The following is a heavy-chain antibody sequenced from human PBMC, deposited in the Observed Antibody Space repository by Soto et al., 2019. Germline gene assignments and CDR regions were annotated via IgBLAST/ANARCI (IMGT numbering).Heavy chain of an antibody. V-gene: IGHV4-34*01. D-gene: IGHD6-19*01. CDR2: SNHSGST. Sequence: QVQLQQWGAGLLKPSETLSLTCAVYGGSFSGYYWSWIRQPPGKGLEWIGESNHSGSTNYNPSLKSRVTIAVDTSENQFSLKLSSVTAADTAVYYCARVKGETVAGALDAFDIWGQGTMVTVSS. CDR1: GGSFSGYY. CDR3: ARVKGETVAGALDAFDI. J-gene: IGHJ3*02.